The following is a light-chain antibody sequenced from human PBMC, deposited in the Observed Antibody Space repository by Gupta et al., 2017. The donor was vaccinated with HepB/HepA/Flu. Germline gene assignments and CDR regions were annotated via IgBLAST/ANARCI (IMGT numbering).Light chain of an antibody. CDR1: RSVNNF. CDR2: DAS. V-gene: IGKV3-11*01. J-gene: IGKJ5*01. CDR3: QQSNYGPST. Sequence: EIALTQSPAPLSLSPGESATLSCRASRSVNNFVAWYPQQPGPAPRLLIDDASNRAAGIPAWCSGGGSRKVCTSSSSSLENEDRAVYSEQQSNYGPSTFGQGTKLEIK.